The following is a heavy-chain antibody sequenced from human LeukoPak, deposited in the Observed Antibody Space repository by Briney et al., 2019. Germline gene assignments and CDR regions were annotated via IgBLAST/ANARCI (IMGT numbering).Heavy chain of an antibody. CDR1: GGSFSGYY. CDR2: INHSGST. CDR3: ARQVITMIVVVVHKGRFDP. Sequence: SETLSLTCAVCGGSFSGYYWSWIRQPPGKGLEWIGEINHSGSTNYNPSLKSRVTISVDTSKNQFSLKLSSVTAADTAVYYCARQVITMIVVVVHKGRFDPWGQGTLVTVSS. D-gene: IGHD3-22*01. J-gene: IGHJ5*02. V-gene: IGHV4-34*01.